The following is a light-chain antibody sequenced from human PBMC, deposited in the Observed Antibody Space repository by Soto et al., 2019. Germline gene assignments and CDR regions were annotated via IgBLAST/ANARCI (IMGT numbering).Light chain of an antibody. CDR1: QSLTSY. V-gene: IGKV3-15*01. J-gene: IGKJ4*01. CDR3: QQDNYWPFT. Sequence: EIVMTQSPATLSVSPGETATLSCRSSQSLTSYLAWYQQKPDHAPRLLIYGISTRATDIPARFNGSGSGTDLPLTLCILQSECFAVLYRQQDNYWPFTFGGGTKVELK. CDR2: GIS.